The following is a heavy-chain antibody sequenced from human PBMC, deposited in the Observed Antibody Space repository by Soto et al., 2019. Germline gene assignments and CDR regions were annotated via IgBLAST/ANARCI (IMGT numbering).Heavy chain of an antibody. CDR2: IKSKTDGGTT. CDR1: GFTFSNAW. CDR3: TTDADSEYYFDY. Sequence: GGSLRLSCAASGFTFSNAWMSWVRQAPGKGLEWVGRIKSKTDGGTTDYAAPVKGRFTISRDDSKNTLYLQMNSLKTEDTAVYYCTTDADSEYYFDYWGQGTLVTVSS. J-gene: IGHJ4*02. D-gene: IGHD2-15*01. V-gene: IGHV3-15*01.